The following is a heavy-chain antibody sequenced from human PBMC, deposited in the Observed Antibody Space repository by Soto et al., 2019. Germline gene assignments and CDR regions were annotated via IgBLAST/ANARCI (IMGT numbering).Heavy chain of an antibody. CDR1: GFAFSSYW. CDR2: INSDGSST. V-gene: IGHV3-74*01. CDR3: ARADSGATKVDY. D-gene: IGHD1-26*01. Sequence: EVQLVESGGGLVQPRGSLRLSCAASGFAFSSYWMHWVRQAPGKGLVWVSRINSDGSSTSYADSVKGRFTISRDNAKNTLYLQMNSLRAEDTAVYYCARADSGATKVDYWGQGTLVTVSS. J-gene: IGHJ4*02.